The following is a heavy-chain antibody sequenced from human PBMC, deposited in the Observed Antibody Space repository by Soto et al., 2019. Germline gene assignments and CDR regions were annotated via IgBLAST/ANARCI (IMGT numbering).Heavy chain of an antibody. CDR1: GFTFSSYA. D-gene: IGHD6-19*01. CDR2: ISYDGSNK. V-gene: IGHV3-30-3*01. J-gene: IGHJ4*02. Sequence: PGGSLRLSCAASGFTFSSYAMHWVRQAPGKGLEWVAVISYDGSNKYYADSVKGRFTISRDNSKNTLYLQMNSLRAEDTGVYYCARGGLAVAGTYYWGQGT. CDR3: ARGGLAVAGTYY.